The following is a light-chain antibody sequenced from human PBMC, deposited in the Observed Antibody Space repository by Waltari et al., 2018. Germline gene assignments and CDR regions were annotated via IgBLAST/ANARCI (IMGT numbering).Light chain of an antibody. J-gene: IGKJ4*01. Sequence: DIQMTQSPSSLSVSVGDRVTITCRASQSTSSYLNWYQQKPGKAPKLLIYAASSLQSGVPSRFSGSGSGTDFTLTISSLQPEDFATYYCQQSYSTLGLTFGGGTKVEIK. V-gene: IGKV1-39*01. CDR1: QSTSSY. CDR2: AAS. CDR3: QQSYSTLGLT.